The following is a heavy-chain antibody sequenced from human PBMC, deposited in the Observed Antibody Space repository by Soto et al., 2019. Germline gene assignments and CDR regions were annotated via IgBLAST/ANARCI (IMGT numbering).Heavy chain of an antibody. CDR1: GGTFSRNT. Sequence: SVKVSCKASGGTFSRNTISWVRQAPGQGLEWMGGIMPIFGSANYAQKFQGRVTITADENTRTVYMELSRLRSEDTAVYYCARQFDSDTTDYSYAYWGQGTLVTVSS. J-gene: IGHJ4*02. D-gene: IGHD3-22*01. CDR3: ARQFDSDTTDYSYAY. V-gene: IGHV1-69*13. CDR2: IMPIFGSA.